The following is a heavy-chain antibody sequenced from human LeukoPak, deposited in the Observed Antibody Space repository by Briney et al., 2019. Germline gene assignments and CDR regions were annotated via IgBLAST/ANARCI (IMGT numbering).Heavy chain of an antibody. D-gene: IGHD6-19*01. CDR3: ARGIAVAGNWFDP. CDR1: GYTFTGYY. J-gene: IGHJ5*02. V-gene: IGHV1-8*02. Sequence: ASVKVSCKASGYTFTGYYMRWVRQAPGQGLEWMGWMNPNSGNTGYAQKFQGRVTMTRNTSISTAYMELSSLRSEDTAVYYCARGIAVAGNWFDPWGQGTLVTVSS. CDR2: MNPNSGNT.